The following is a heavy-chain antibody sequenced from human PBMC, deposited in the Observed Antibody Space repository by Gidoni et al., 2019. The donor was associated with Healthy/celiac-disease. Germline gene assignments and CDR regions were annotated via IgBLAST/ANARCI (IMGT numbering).Heavy chain of an antibody. CDR1: GFTVSSNY. CDR3: ASPALKYYYDSSGYYPLDY. D-gene: IGHD3-22*01. Sequence: EVQLVETGGGLIQPGGYLRLSCAASGFTVSSNYMSWVRQAPGKGLEWVSFIYRGGSTYYADSVKGRFTISRDNSKNTLYLQMNSLRAEDTAVYYCASPALKYYYDSSGYYPLDYWCQGTLVTVSS. J-gene: IGHJ4*02. V-gene: IGHV3-53*02. CDR2: IYRGGST.